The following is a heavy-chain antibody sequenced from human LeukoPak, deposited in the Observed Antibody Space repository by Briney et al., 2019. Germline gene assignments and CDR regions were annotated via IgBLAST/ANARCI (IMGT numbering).Heavy chain of an antibody. D-gene: IGHD2-21*02. V-gene: IGHV4-34*01. Sequence: SETLSLTFAVYGGSFSGYYWSLIRQRPGKGPEWIGEINHSGSTNYNPSLKSRVTISVDTSKYQFSLKLRSVTAADTAVYYCARRLCGGDCYSTFSYWGQGTLVTVSS. J-gene: IGHJ4*02. CDR1: GGSFSGYY. CDR3: ARRLCGGDCYSTFSY. CDR2: INHSGST.